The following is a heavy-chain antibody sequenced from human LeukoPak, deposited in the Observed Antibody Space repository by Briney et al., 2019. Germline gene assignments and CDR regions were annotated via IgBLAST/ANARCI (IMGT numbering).Heavy chain of an antibody. Sequence: PGGSLRLSCAASGFTFSSYSMDSVRQAPGKGPEWVSSISSGGSYIYYADSVKGRFTISRDDAKHSLYLQMNRVRAEDTAVYHCARDWNRYYDILTGYYYGMDGLGKGTTVTVSS. CDR3: ARDWNRYYDILTGYYYGMDG. J-gene: IGHJ6*04. CDR2: ISSGGSYI. CDR1: GFTFSSYS. V-gene: IGHV3-21*01. D-gene: IGHD3-9*01.